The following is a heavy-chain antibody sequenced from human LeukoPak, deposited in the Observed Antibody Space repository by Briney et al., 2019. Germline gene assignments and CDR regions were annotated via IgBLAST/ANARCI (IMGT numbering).Heavy chain of an antibody. D-gene: IGHD3-22*01. J-gene: IGHJ4*02. CDR2: IYYSGST. CDR3: TRNYDSSGYTTFGY. V-gene: IGHV4-59*01. Sequence: PSETLSLTYIVSGGSICTYYWSWIRHPPGKGLEWIGHIYYSGSTNYNPSLKSRVTIAVDTTKNHFSLKLSSVTAADTAVYYCTRNYDSSGYTTFGYWGRGTLVTVSS. CDR1: GGSICTYY.